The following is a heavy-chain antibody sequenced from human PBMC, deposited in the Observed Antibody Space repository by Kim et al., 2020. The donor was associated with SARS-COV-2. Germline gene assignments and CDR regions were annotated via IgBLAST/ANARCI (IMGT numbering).Heavy chain of an antibody. J-gene: IGHJ6*02. V-gene: IGHV1-18*04. Sequence: ASVKVSCKASGYTFTSYGISWVRQAPGQGLEWMGWISAYNGNTNYAQKLQGRVTMTTDTSTSTAYMELRSLRSDDTAVYYFARDRWESSGWYGFYYYYGMDVWGQGTTVTVSS. D-gene: IGHD6-19*01. CDR2: ISAYNGNT. CDR3: ARDRWESSGWYGFYYYYGMDV. CDR1: GYTFTSYG.